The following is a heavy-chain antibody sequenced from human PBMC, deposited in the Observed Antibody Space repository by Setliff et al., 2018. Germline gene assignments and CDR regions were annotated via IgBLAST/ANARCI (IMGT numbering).Heavy chain of an antibody. V-gene: IGHV3-23*01. D-gene: IGHD6-13*01. CDR1: GFTFSSYA. CDR3: TRDGNLHTGYSSSWPYYYYYYGMDV. J-gene: IGHJ6*02. Sequence: PGGSLRLSCAASGFTFSSYAMSWVRQAPGKGLEWVSAISGSGGSTYYADSVKGRFTISRDNAKNSLYLQMNSLKTEDTAVYYCTRDGNLHTGYSSSWPYYYYYYGMDVWGQGTTVTVSS. CDR2: ISGSGGST.